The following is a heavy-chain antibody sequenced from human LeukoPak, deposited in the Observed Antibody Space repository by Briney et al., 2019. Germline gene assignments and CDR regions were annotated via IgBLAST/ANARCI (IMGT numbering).Heavy chain of an antibody. CDR1: GGSISSYY. V-gene: IGHV4-59*01. CDR2: IYYSGST. CDR3: ARAFGEPKSGSGVYFDY. Sequence: SETLSLTCTISGGSISSYYWSWIRQPPGKGLEWIGYIYYSGSTNYNPSLKSRVTISVDTSKNQFSLKLSSVTAADTAVYYCARAFGEPKSGSGVYFDYWGQGTLVTVSS. D-gene: IGHD3-10*01. J-gene: IGHJ4*02.